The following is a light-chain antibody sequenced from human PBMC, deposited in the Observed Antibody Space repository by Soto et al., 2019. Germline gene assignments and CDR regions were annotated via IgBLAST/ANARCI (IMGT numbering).Light chain of an antibody. J-gene: IGLJ2*01. CDR1: RSDVGGYKY. CDR3: CSYGGGRTPLG. CDR2: DVS. V-gene: IGLV2-11*01. Sequence: QSVLTQPRSVSGSPGQSVAISCTGSRSDVGGYKYVSWYQQFPGQAPKLIIYDVSRRPSGVPDRFSGSKSGNTASLTISGLQAEDEGDYYCCSYGGGRTPLGFGGGTKVTVL.